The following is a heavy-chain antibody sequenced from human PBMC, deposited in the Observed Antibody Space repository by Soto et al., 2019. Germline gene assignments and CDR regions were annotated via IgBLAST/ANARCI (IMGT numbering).Heavy chain of an antibody. CDR3: ARDPATVVTAYFDL. CDR1: GFTFSSYG. V-gene: IGHV3-33*01. Sequence: QVRLVESGGGVVQPGRSLRLSCAASGFTFSSYGMHWVRQAPGKGLEWVAVIWYDGSNKYYADSVKGRFTISRDNSKNTLYLQMNSLRAEDTAVYYCARDPATVVTAYFDLWGRGTLVTVSS. CDR2: IWYDGSNK. D-gene: IGHD4-17*01. J-gene: IGHJ2*01.